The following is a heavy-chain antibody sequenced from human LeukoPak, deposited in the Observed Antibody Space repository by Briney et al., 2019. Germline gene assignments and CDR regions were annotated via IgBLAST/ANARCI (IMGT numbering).Heavy chain of an antibody. CDR3: ARPYYYDSRIDP. Sequence: SETLSLTCTVSGGSISSGDYYWSWIRQPPGKGLEWIGCTYYSGNTYYNPSLKNRVSISVDTSKNQFSLNLSSVTAADTAVYYCARPYYYDSRIDPWGQGTLVTVSS. CDR1: GGSISSGDYY. V-gene: IGHV4-30-4*01. J-gene: IGHJ5*02. CDR2: TYYSGNT. D-gene: IGHD3-22*01.